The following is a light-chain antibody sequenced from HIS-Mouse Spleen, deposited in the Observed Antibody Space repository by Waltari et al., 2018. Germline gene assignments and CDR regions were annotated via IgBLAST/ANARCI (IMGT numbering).Light chain of an antibody. CDR3: CSYAGSSTWV. Sequence: QSALTQPASVSGSPGQSITISCTGTSSDVGSYNLVSWYQQHPGKAPKRMIYEGSKRPSGVSNGFSGSKSGNTASLTISGLQAEDEADYYCCSYAGSSTWVFGGGTKLTVL. V-gene: IGLV2-23*01. CDR1: SSDVGSYNL. J-gene: IGLJ3*02. CDR2: EGS.